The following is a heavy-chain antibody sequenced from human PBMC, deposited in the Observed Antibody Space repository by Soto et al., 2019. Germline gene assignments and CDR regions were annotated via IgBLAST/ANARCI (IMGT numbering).Heavy chain of an antibody. D-gene: IGHD3-22*01. CDR1: GYTFTSYG. CDR2: ISAYNGNT. CDR3: ARDFPLSMIVVVIFGMDV. Sequence: QVQLVQSGAEVKKPGASVKVSCKASGYTFTSYGISWVQQAPGQGLEWMGWISAYNGNTNYAQKLQGRVTMTTDTSTSTAYMELRSLRSDDTAVYYCARDFPLSMIVVVIFGMDVWGQGTTVTVSS. J-gene: IGHJ6*02. V-gene: IGHV1-18*01.